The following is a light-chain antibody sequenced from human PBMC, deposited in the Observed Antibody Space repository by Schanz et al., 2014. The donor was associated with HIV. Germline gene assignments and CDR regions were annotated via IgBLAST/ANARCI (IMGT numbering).Light chain of an antibody. V-gene: IGLV1-40*01. Sequence: QSVLTQPPSVSGAPGQRVTISCTGSRSNIGAGYDVHWYQHLPGTAPKLLIYGNNNRPSGVPDRFSGSKSGTSASLAISGLQAEDEADYYCAAWDDTLSGYVFGTGTKLTVL. CDR1: RSNIGAGYD. J-gene: IGLJ1*01. CDR3: AAWDDTLSGYV. CDR2: GNN.